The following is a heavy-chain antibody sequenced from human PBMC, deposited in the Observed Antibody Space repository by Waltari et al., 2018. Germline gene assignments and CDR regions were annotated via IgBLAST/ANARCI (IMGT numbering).Heavy chain of an antibody. Sequence: EVQLVESGGGLVQPGGSLRLSCAASGFTFSSYWMSWVRQAPGKGLEWVANIKQDGSEKYYVDSLKGRFTISRDNAKNSLYLQMNSLRAEDTAVYYCAWDRNGYDFWSGHFDYWGQGTLVTVSS. D-gene: IGHD3-3*01. J-gene: IGHJ4*02. V-gene: IGHV3-7*04. CDR1: GFTFSSYW. CDR3: AWDRNGYDFWSGHFDY. CDR2: IKQDGSEK.